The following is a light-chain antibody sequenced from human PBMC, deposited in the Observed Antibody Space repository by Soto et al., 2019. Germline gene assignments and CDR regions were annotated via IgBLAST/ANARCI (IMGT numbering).Light chain of an antibody. V-gene: IGKV3-20*01. CDR1: QSITSSF. CDR3: HQYNSWPRGT. Sequence: PGERASLSCGASQSITSSFLAWYQQKPGQAPRLLIYGASSRATGIPDRFSGTGSETDFTLTINRLEPEDFAVYYCHQYNSWPRGTFGPGTKVEIK. J-gene: IGKJ3*01. CDR2: GAS.